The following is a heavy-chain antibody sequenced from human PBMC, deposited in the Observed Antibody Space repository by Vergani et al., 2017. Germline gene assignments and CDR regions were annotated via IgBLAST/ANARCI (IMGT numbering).Heavy chain of an antibody. CDR1: GYTFTSYY. CDR3: ARDGSEENYYYYYMDV. D-gene: IGHD2-15*01. J-gene: IGHJ6*03. V-gene: IGHV1-46*01. CDR2: INPSGGST. Sequence: QVQLVQSGAEVKKPGASVKVSCKASGYTFTSYYMHWVRQAPGQGLEWMGIINPSGGSTSYAQKFQGRVTMTRDTSTSTVYMELSSLRSEDTAVYYCARDGSEENYYYYYMDVWGKGTTVTVSS.